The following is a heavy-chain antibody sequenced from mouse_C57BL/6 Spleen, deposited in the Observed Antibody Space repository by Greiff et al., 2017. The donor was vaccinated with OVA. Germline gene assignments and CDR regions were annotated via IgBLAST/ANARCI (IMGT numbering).Heavy chain of an antibody. Sequence: QVQLKQPGAELVKPGASVKLSCKASGYTFTSYWMQWVKQRPGQGLEWIGEIDPSDSYTNYNQKFKGKATLTVDTSSSTAYMQLSSLTSEDSAVYYCARRASGAYWGQGTLVTVSA. CDR2: IDPSDSYT. D-gene: IGHD3-3*01. J-gene: IGHJ3*01. CDR1: GYTFTSYW. V-gene: IGHV1-50*01. CDR3: ARRASGAY.